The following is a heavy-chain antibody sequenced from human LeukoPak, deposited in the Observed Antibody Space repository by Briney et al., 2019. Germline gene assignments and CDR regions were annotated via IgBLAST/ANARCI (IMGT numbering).Heavy chain of an antibody. CDR1: GLTFSDYY. CDR3: ARRARLQFFYYTYHYMDV. V-gene: IGHV3-11*01. Sequence: GGSLRLSCAASGLTFSDYYMGWVRQAQGKGLEWISYIGPRGTNIYYADSVKGRFTISRDNAESSLYLQLNQLRAEATAVDYYARRARLQFFYYTYHYMDVWGKGTAVTVSS. CDR2: IGPRGTNI. J-gene: IGHJ6*03. D-gene: IGHD5-24*01.